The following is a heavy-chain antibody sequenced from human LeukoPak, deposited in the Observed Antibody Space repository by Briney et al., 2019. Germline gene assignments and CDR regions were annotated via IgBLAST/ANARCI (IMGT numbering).Heavy chain of an antibody. CDR2: VYASGST. CDR3: ARDQSGFGGHNNDAFDI. J-gene: IGHJ3*02. Sequence: SETLSLTCTVSGGSISNYYWNWIRQPAGKGLEWVGRVYASGSTRYNPSFNSRVTMSAETSKNQVSLKMTSVTAADTAVYFCARDQSGFGGHNNDAFDIWGQGTMVTVSS. V-gene: IGHV4-4*07. D-gene: IGHD3-16*01. CDR1: GGSISNYY.